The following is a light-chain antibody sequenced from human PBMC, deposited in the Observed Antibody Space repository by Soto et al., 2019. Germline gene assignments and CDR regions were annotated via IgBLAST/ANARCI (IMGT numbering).Light chain of an antibody. V-gene: IGKV3-11*01. CDR2: DAS. CDR1: QSVGSY. J-gene: IGKJ5*01. CDR3: KQRSNWPPT. Sequence: EIVLTQSPGTLSLSPGERATLSCRASQSVGSYLAWYQQQPGRAPRLLINDASHRATGIPARFSGSGSGTDFTLSISSLETEDFAVYYCKQRSNWPPTFGQGTRLAIK.